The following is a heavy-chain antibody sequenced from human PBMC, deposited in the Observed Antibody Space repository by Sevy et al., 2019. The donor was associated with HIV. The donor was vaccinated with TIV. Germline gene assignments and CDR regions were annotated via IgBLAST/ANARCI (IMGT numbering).Heavy chain of an antibody. CDR3: TTDSKERGLCALLDY. CDR2: VKSKTDGGTT. D-gene: IGHD1-1*01. Sequence: GGSLRLSCAASGFTFSNAWMRWVRQAPRKGLEWVGRVKSKTDGGTTDYAAHVEFSFTISRDDSKNTLYLQMNSLKTADTAFCYCTTDSKERGLCALLDYWGQGTLVTVSS. J-gene: IGHJ4*02. CDR1: GFTFSNAW. V-gene: IGHV3-15*01.